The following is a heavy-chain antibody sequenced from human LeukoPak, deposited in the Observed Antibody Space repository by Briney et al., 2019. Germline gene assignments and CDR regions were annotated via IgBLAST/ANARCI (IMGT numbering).Heavy chain of an antibody. Sequence: GGSLRHSCAASGFTFNRHWMHCVRPVPEKGRVCVSRRNSDGNSTVYADSVKGRFTISRDNAKNTLYLQMNSLRAEDTAVYYCARGAGIYYTTGWTGWFDPWGQGTLVTVSS. V-gene: IGHV3-74*01. CDR3: ARGAGIYYTTGWTGWFDP. J-gene: IGHJ5*02. CDR1: GFTFNRHW. CDR2: RNSDGNST. D-gene: IGHD6-19*01.